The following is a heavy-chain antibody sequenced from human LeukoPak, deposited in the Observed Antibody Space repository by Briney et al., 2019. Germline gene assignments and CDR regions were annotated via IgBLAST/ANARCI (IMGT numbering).Heavy chain of an antibody. CDR3: AKSEHWPALDY. J-gene: IGHJ4*02. CDR2: ISGSGGST. Sequence: GGSLRLSCAASGFTFSNYAMRRVRQAPGKGLEWVSGISGSGGSTYYADSVKGRFTISRDNSKNTLYLQMNSLRAEDTAVYYCAKSEHWPALDYWGQGTLVTVSS. D-gene: IGHD1-14*01. CDR1: GFTFSNYA. V-gene: IGHV3-23*01.